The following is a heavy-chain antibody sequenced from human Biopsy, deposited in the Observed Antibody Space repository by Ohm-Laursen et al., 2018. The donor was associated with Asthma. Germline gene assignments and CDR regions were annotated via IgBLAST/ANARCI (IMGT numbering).Heavy chain of an antibody. J-gene: IGHJ6*02. D-gene: IGHD3-3*01. CDR3: AKDTEGRYDFWSGLSYNYYGMDV. V-gene: IGHV3-30*18. CDR2: ISYDGSNK. CDR1: GFTFSSYG. Sequence: SLRLSCTASGFTFSSYGMYWVRQAPGKGLEWVAVISYDGSNKYYADSVKGRFTISRDNSKNTLCLQMNSLRAEDTAVYYCAKDTEGRYDFWSGLSYNYYGMDVWGQGTTVTVSS.